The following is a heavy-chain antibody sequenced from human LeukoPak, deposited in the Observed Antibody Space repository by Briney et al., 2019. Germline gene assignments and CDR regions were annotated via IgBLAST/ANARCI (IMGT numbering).Heavy chain of an antibody. D-gene: IGHD4-17*01. J-gene: IGHJ4*02. Sequence: SGTLSLTCIVSVGPINGYYWSLIRQPPRKGLECSGYIYVSGSINYNPSLKSRVTMSIDTSKHQMSLTLSSVTAADTAVYYCAKDAALTTVGPGGYWGQGTLVTVSS. CDR3: AKDAALTTVGPGGY. CDR1: VGPINGYY. CDR2: IYVSGSI. V-gene: IGHV4-59*01.